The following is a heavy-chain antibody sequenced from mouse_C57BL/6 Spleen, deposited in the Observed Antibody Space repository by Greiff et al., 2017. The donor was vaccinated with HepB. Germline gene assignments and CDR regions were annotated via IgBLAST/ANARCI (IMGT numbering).Heavy chain of an antibody. Sequence: EVNLVESGGGLVKPGGSLKLSCAASGFTFSSYAMSWVRQTPEKRLEWVATISDGGSYTYYPDNVKGRFTISRDNAKNNPYLQMSHLKSEDTAMYYCARSTMVKGFAYWGQGTLVTVSA. CDR2: ISDGGSYT. CDR1: GFTFSSYA. D-gene: IGHD2-1*01. CDR3: ARSTMVKGFAY. J-gene: IGHJ3*01. V-gene: IGHV5-4*03.